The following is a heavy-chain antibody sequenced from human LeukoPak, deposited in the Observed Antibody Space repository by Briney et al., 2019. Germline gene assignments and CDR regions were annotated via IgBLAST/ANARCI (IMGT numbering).Heavy chain of an antibody. D-gene: IGHD3-22*01. Sequence: GESLRLSCAASGFTFSNYGMHWVRQAPGKGLEWVAVISYDGSNKYYADSVKGRFTISRDNSKNTLDLQMNSLRAEDTAVYYCARDMWRNGYSNAFNLWGQGTMVTVYS. V-gene: IGHV3-30*03. J-gene: IGHJ3*01. CDR3: ARDMWRNGYSNAFNL. CDR2: ISYDGSNK. CDR1: GFTFSNYG.